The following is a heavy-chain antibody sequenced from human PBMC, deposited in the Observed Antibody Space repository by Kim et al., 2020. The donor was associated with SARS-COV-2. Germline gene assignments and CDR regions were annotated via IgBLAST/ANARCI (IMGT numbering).Heavy chain of an antibody. Sequence: SETLSLTCTVSGGSISSGGYYWSWIRQHPGKGLEWIGYIYYSGSTYYNPSLKSRVTISVDTSKNQFSLKLSSVTAADTAVYYCARALGAIYYYDSSGYYPHYAFDIWGQGTMVTVSS. J-gene: IGHJ3*02. V-gene: IGHV4-31*03. CDR2: IYYSGST. D-gene: IGHD3-22*01. CDR3: ARALGAIYYYDSSGYYPHYAFDI. CDR1: GGSISSGGYY.